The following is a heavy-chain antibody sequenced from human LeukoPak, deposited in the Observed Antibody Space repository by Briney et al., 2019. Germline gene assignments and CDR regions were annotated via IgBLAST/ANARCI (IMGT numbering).Heavy chain of an antibody. CDR3: AREGDYYDSSGYYYTSLPPGVVGPDY. V-gene: IGHV7-4-1*02. CDR1: GYTFTSYA. CDR2: INTNTGNP. D-gene: IGHD3-22*01. Sequence: ASVKVSCKASGYTFTSYAMNWVRQAPGQGLEWMGWINTNTGNPTYAQGFTGRFVFSLDTSVSTAYLQISRLKAEDTAVYYCAREGDYYDSSGYYYTSLPPGVVGPDYWGQGTLVTVSS. J-gene: IGHJ4*02.